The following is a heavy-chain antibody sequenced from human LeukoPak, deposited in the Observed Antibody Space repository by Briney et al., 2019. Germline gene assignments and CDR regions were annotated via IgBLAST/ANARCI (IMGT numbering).Heavy chain of an antibody. CDR2: IYYSGST. V-gene: IGHV4-39*01. D-gene: IGHD4/OR15-4a*01. J-gene: IGHJ3*02. CDR3: ARIQVQNAFDI. CDR1: GGSVSSSGYY. Sequence: SETLSLTCNVSGGSVSSSGYYWGWIRQPPGKGLEWIGSIYYSGSTYCNPSLKSRVTISVDTSKNQFSLKLSSVTAADTAVYYCARIQVQNAFDIWGQGTMVTVSS.